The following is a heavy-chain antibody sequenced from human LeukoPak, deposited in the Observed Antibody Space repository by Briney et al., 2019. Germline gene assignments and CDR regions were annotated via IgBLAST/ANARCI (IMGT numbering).Heavy chain of an antibody. J-gene: IGHJ3*02. CDR1: GYTFTSYG. V-gene: IGHV1-18*01. Sequence: ASVKVSCKASGYTFTSYGISWVRQAPGQGLEWMGWISAYNGNTNYAQKLQGRVTMTTDTSTSTAYMELRSLRSDDTAVYYCARANYDILTGWPGAFDIWGQGTTVTVSS. D-gene: IGHD3-9*01. CDR2: ISAYNGNT. CDR3: ARANYDILTGWPGAFDI.